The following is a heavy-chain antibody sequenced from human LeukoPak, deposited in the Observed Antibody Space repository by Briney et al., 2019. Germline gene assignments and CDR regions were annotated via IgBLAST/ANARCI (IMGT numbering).Heavy chain of an antibody. J-gene: IGHJ3*02. Sequence: KSSETLSLTCTVSGGSISSSSYYWGWIRQPPGKGLEWIGSIYYSGSTYYNPSLKSRVTISVDTSKNQFSLKLSSVTAADTAVYYCARRLAVAATRHAFDIWGQGTMVTVSS. CDR1: GGSISSSSYY. CDR3: ARRLAVAATRHAFDI. CDR2: IYYSGST. D-gene: IGHD6-19*01. V-gene: IGHV4-39*01.